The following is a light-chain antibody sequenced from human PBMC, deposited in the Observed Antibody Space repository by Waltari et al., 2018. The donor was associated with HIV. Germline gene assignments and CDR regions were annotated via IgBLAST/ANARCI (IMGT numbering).Light chain of an antibody. Sequence: QSALTQPASVSGSPGQSITISCTGASSDIGNYKYVSWYQHPPGIAPKLIIDEDKNRPSGVSNRFSGSKSGKTASLTISGLQAEDESDYYCSSYTDSSVIFGGGSKVTVL. CDR2: EDK. J-gene: IGLJ2*01. V-gene: IGLV2-14*01. CDR1: SSDIGNYKY. CDR3: SSYTDSSVI.